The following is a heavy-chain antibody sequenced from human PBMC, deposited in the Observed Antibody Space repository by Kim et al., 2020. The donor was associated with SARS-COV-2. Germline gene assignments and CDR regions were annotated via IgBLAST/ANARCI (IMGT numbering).Heavy chain of an antibody. J-gene: IGHJ4*02. D-gene: IGHD4-17*01. CDR3: ARDIYLLVRRTTVTVREFDY. Sequence: ASVKVSCKASGYTFTSYYMHWVRQAPGQGLEWMGIINPSGGSTSYAQKFQGRVTMTRDTSTSTVYMELSSLRSEDTAVYYCARDIYLLVRRTTVTVREFDYWGQGTLVTVSS. V-gene: IGHV1-46*01. CDR2: INPSGGST. CDR1: GYTFTSYY.